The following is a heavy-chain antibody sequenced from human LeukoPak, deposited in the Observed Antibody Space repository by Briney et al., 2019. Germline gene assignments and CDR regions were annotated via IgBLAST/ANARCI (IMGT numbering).Heavy chain of an antibody. V-gene: IGHV4-38-2*01. CDR1: GYSISSGYY. D-gene: IGHD6-13*01. Sequence: PSETLSLTCAVSGYSISSGYYWGWIRQSPGKGLEWIGSIYHSGSTYYNPSLKSRVTISVDTSKNQFSLKLSSVTAADTAVYYCARRNRSSSWRYYFDYWGQGTLVTVSS. J-gene: IGHJ4*02. CDR3: ARRNRSSSWRYYFDY. CDR2: IYHSGST.